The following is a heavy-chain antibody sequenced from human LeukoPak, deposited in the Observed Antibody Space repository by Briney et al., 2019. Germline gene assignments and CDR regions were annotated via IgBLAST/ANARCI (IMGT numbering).Heavy chain of an antibody. D-gene: IGHD6-13*01. CDR1: GYTFTGYY. J-gene: IGHJ3*02. Sequence: ASVKVSCKASGYTFTGYYMHWVRQAPGQGLEWMGWINPNSGGTNYAQKFQGRVTMTMDTSISTAFMELSRLRSDDTAVYYCARDLYSRAFDIWGQGTMVTVSS. V-gene: IGHV1-2*02. CDR2: INPNSGGT. CDR3: ARDLYSRAFDI.